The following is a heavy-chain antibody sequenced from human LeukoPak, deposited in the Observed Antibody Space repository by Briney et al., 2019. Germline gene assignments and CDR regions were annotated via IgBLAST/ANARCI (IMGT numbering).Heavy chain of an antibody. D-gene: IGHD6-6*01. Sequence: GGSLRLSCAASGFTFSSYAMHWVRQAPGKGLEWVAVISYDGSNKYYADSVKGRFTISRDNSKNTLYLQMNSLRAEDTAVYYCAKDRWSSSSPDYWGQGTLVTVSS. CDR1: GFTFSSYA. CDR2: ISYDGSNK. CDR3: AKDRWSSSSPDY. J-gene: IGHJ4*02. V-gene: IGHV3-30-3*01.